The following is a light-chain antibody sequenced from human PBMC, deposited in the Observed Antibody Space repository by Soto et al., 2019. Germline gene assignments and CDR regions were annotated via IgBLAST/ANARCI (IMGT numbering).Light chain of an antibody. V-gene: IGKV3-15*01. Sequence: EIVMTQSPATLSLSPGERATLSCRASLSVSSDLAWYRQKPGQAPRLLIYRAFTRATGIPARFSGSGFGTEFTLTISSLQPDDSATYYCQQYNTFLPFGGGTKV. CDR1: LSVSSD. CDR2: RAF. CDR3: QQYNTFLP. J-gene: IGKJ4*01.